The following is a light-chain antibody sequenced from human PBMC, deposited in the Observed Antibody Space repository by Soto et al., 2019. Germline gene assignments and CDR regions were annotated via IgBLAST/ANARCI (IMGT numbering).Light chain of an antibody. V-gene: IGKV3-20*01. CDR3: QQFGRSPSMYT. J-gene: IGKJ2*01. CDR2: GAS. CDR1: QSVRSDY. Sequence: EIVLTQSPGTLSLSPGERPTLSCRASQSVRSDYLAWYQQKPGQAPRLLIYGASSRATGIPDRFSGSGSGTDFTLTISRLEPEDFAVYYCQQFGRSPSMYTFGQGTKLEIK.